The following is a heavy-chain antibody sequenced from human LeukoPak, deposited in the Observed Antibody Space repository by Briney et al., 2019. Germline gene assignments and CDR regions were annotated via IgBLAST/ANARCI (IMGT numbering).Heavy chain of an antibody. D-gene: IGHD3-9*01. V-gene: IGHV1-69*02. CDR2: IIPIFGIT. Sequence: SVKVSCKASGGTFSSYTISWVRQAPGQGLEWMGRIIPIFGITKYAQKFQGRVTITADKSTSTANMELSSLRSEDTAVYYCALQGDILTGYPDYWGQGTLVTVSS. CDR3: ALQGDILTGYPDY. J-gene: IGHJ4*02. CDR1: GGTFSSYT.